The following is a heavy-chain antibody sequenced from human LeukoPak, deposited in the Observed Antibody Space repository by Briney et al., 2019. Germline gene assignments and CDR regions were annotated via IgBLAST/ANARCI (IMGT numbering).Heavy chain of an antibody. Sequence: GGSLRLSCGASGLVFSNYAMSWIRQVPGKGLEWFAAISGRGDATYYAESLKGRFTISRDNSRKMVFLQMNNLRVEDTAIYYCHGGYAYALENRDYWGPGILVTVSS. CDR1: GLVFSNYA. CDR2: ISGRGDAT. CDR3: HGGYAYALENRDY. J-gene: IGHJ4*02. D-gene: IGHD5-12*01. V-gene: IGHV3-23*01.